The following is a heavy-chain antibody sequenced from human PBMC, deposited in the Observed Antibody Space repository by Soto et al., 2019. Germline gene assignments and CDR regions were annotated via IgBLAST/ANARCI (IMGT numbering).Heavy chain of an antibody. CDR1: GFTFDDYA. V-gene: IGHV3-9*01. D-gene: IGHD1-26*01. CDR2: ISWNSGSI. CDR3: AKGGSGSSLDWFDP. J-gene: IGHJ5*02. Sequence: GGSLRLSCAASGFTFDDYAMHWVRQAPGKGLEWVSGISWNSGSIGYADSVKGRFTISRDNAKNSLYLQMNSLRAEDTALYYCAKGGSGSSLDWFDPWGQGTLVTV.